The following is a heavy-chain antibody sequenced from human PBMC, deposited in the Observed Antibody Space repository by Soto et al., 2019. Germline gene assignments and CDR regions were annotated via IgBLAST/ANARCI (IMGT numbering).Heavy chain of an antibody. CDR1: GVTFSSHS. CDR2: ISSSSSYI. D-gene: IGHD2-15*01. J-gene: IGHJ4*02. CDR3: ARGPYCSGGSCYSGALDY. Sequence: TGGSLRLSCAASGVTFSSHSMNWARQAPGKGLEWVSSISSSSSYIYYADSVKGRFTISRDNAKDSLYLQMNSLRAEDTAVYYCARGPYCSGGSCYSGALDYWGQGTLVTVSS. V-gene: IGHV3-21*01.